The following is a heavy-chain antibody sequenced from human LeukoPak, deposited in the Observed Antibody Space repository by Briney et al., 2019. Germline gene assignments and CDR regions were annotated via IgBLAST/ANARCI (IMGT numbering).Heavy chain of an antibody. D-gene: IGHD1-26*01. V-gene: IGHV3-74*01. CDR3: ARGYSGTYRIDY. J-gene: IGHJ4*02. CDR1: GFTFSSYW. Sequence: GGSLRLSCAASGFTFSSYWMHWVRQAPGKGLVWVSRINSDGSSTSYADSVKGRFTISRDNAKNTLYLQMNSLRAEDTAVYYCARGYSGTYRIDYWGQGTLVTVSS. CDR2: INSDGSST.